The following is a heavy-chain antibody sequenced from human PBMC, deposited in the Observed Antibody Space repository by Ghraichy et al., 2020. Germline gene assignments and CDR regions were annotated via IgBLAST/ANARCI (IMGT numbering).Heavy chain of an antibody. CDR1: GFTFSSNS. CDR3: GKESSLCGGGCNSLLDY. V-gene: IGHV3-23*01. CDR2: ISGSGGIT. D-gene: IGHD2-15*01. J-gene: IGHJ4*02. Sequence: GGSLRLSCAASGFTFSSNSMSWARQAPGKGREWVSVISGSGGITHYADSVKGRLTISRDNYKNTVFLQMNSLRADDTAVYYCGKESSLCGGGCNSLLDYWSLVNLVTVSS.